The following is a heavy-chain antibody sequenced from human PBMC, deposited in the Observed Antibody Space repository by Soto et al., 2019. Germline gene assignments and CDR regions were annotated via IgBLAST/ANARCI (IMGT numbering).Heavy chain of an antibody. CDR2: ISGGGSYI. CDR1: EFTFSSYT. J-gene: IGHJ6*02. V-gene: IGHV3-21*01. Sequence: EVQLMESGGGLVKPGGSLRLSCAASEFTFSSYTMNWVRQAPGKGLEWVSSISGGGSYIYYADSVKGRFTISRDNAKNSLYLQMNSLRAEDTAVYYCAREVATAHYGMDVWGQGTTVTVSS. CDR3: AREVATAHYGMDV. D-gene: IGHD2-21*02.